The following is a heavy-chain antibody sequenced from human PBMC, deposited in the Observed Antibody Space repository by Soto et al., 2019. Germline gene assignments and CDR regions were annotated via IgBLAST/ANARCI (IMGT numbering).Heavy chain of an antibody. V-gene: IGHV1-2*02. J-gene: IGHJ4*02. CDR1: GYTFTGYY. D-gene: IGHD6-13*01. Sequence: GASVKVSCKASGYTFTGYYMHWVRQAPGQGLEWMGWINPNSGGTNYAQKFQGRVTMTRDTSISTAYMELSRLRSDDTAVYYCAPASIAAAGHRTFDYWGQGTLVTVSS. CDR2: INPNSGGT. CDR3: APASIAAAGHRTFDY.